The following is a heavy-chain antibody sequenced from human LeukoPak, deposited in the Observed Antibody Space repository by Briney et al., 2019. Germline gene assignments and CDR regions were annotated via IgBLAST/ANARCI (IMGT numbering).Heavy chain of an antibody. D-gene: IGHD6-13*01. CDR2: INPSGGST. Sequence: ASVTVSCKASGYIFTNYYMHWVRQAPGQGLEWMGIINPSGGSTSYAQKFQGRVTMTTDSPTSTVYLGLSSLRSEDTAMYYCARDRSSGWYPLDYWGQGTLVTVSS. V-gene: IGHV1-46*01. J-gene: IGHJ4*02. CDR3: ARDRSSGWYPLDY. CDR1: GYIFTNYY.